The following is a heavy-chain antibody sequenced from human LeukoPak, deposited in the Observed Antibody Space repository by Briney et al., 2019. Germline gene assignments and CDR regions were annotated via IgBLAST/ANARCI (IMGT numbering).Heavy chain of an antibody. Sequence: PSETLSLTCTVSGGSISGFYWSWIRQPPGKGLEWIGYIYYSGSTNYNPSLKSRVTMSIDTSKSQFSLKLTSVTAADTAVYYCARGDYLSFDYWGQGTLVTVSS. CDR2: IYYSGST. V-gene: IGHV4-59*12. D-gene: IGHD4-17*01. CDR3: ARGDYLSFDY. J-gene: IGHJ4*02. CDR1: GGSISGFY.